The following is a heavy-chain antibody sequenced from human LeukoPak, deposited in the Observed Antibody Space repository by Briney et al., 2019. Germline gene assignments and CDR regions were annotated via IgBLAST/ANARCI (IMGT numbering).Heavy chain of an antibody. D-gene: IGHD3-22*01. CDR1: GFTVSSNY. CDR2: IYSGGST. CDR3: ARSYYDSSGYSYYFDY. J-gene: IGHJ4*02. V-gene: IGHV3-53*05. Sequence: GGSLRLSCAASGFTVSSNYMSWVRQAPGKGLEWVSVIYSGGSTYYADSVKGRFTISRDNSKNTLYLQMNSLRAEDTAVYYCARSYYDSSGYSYYFDYWGQGTLVTVSS.